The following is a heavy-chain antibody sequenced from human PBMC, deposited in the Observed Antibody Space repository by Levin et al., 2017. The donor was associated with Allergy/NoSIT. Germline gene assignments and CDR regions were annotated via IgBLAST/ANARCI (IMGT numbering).Heavy chain of an antibody. V-gene: IGHV4-39*01. Sequence: SETLSLTCTVSGGSISSSDYYWGWIRQPPGKGLEWIGSIYYGGSTYYNPSLKSRVSISVDTSKNQFSLKVSSVTAADTAVYYCARQKRTAMGRKRTYYFDYWGQGTLVTVSS. CDR3: ARQKRTAMGRKRTYYFDY. CDR1: GGSISSSDYY. CDR2: IYYGGST. D-gene: IGHD5-18*01. J-gene: IGHJ4*02.